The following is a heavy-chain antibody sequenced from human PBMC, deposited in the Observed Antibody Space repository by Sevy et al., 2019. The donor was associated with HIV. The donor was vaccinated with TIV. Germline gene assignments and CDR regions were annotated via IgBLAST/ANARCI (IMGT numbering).Heavy chain of an antibody. CDR1: GFTFSSYG. Sequence: GGSLRLSCAASGFTFSSYGMSWVRQAPGKGLEWVSAISGSGGSTYYADSVKGRFTISRDNSKNTLYLQMNSLRAEDTAVYYCAKVIDPPGSGSFDYWGQGTLVTVSS. CDR3: AKVIDPPGSGSFDY. D-gene: IGHD3-10*01. J-gene: IGHJ4*02. CDR2: ISGSGGST. V-gene: IGHV3-23*01.